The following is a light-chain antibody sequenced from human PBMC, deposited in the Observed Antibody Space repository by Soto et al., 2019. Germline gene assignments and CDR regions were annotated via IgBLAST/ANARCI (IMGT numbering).Light chain of an antibody. Sequence: DIQMTQSPSSLSASVGDRVTITCRASQGISNYLAWYKQKPGKVPKLLIYAASTLQSGVPSRFSGSGSGTDFTLTISSLQPEDVATYYCQKYNSAPTWTFGQGTKV. J-gene: IGKJ1*01. CDR3: QKYNSAPTWT. CDR1: QGISNY. CDR2: AAS. V-gene: IGKV1-27*01.